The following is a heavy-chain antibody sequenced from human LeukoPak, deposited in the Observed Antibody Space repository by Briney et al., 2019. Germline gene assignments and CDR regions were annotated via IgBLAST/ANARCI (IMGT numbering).Heavy chain of an antibody. V-gene: IGHV3-11*04. Sequence: GGSLRLSCAASGFHFSDYYMNWIRQAPGKGLEWLSYITTSGSTTYYADSVKGRFTISRDNAKNSLYLQMNSLRGEDTAIYYCARRXRRDIVVVPPPPDAFDMWGQGTLVTVSS. CDR2: ITTSGSTT. CDR1: GFHFSDYY. J-gene: IGHJ3*02. D-gene: IGHD2-2*01. CDR3: ARRXRRDIVVVPPPPDAFDM.